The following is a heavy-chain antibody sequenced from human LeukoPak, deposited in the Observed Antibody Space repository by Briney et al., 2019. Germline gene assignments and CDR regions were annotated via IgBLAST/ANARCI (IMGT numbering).Heavy chain of an antibody. J-gene: IGHJ5*02. CDR2: IIPISGTT. D-gene: IGHD1-26*01. Sequence: ASVKVSCKISGGTFTSYAITWLRQAPGQGLEWMGKIIPISGTTNYAQKFQGRVTFTADESTSTAYLELSSLRSEDTALYYCARELRLGGNWFDPWGQGTLVTVSS. CDR3: ARELRLGGNWFDP. V-gene: IGHV1-69*13. CDR1: GGTFTSYA.